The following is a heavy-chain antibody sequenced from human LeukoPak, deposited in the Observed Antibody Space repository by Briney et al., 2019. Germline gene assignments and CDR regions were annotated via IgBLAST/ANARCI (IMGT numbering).Heavy chain of an antibody. J-gene: IGHJ2*01. Sequence: SETLSLTCTVSGGSISSGGYYWSWIRQHPGKGLEWIGYIYYSGSTYYNPSLKSRVTISVDTSKNQFSLKLSSVTAADTAVYYCARGDHIVVVTDWYFDLWGRGTLVTVSS. V-gene: IGHV4-31*03. CDR3: ARGDHIVVVTDWYFDL. CDR2: IYYSGST. CDR1: GGSISSGGYY. D-gene: IGHD2-21*02.